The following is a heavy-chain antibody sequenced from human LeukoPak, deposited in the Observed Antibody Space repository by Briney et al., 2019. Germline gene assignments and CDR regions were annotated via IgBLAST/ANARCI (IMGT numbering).Heavy chain of an antibody. Sequence: GGSLRLSCAASGFTFSSYSFSWVRQAPGKGLEWVSSITYSSNYIYYADSVKGRFTISRDNAKNLLYLQMNSLEAEDTAVYYCARDKAYYDSRGYGFDYWGQGTLVTVSS. CDR1: GFTFSSYS. CDR3: ARDKAYYDSRGYGFDY. J-gene: IGHJ4*02. V-gene: IGHV3-21*01. D-gene: IGHD3-22*01. CDR2: ITYSSNYI.